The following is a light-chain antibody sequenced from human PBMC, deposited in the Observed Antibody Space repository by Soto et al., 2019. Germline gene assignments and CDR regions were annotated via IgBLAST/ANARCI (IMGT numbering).Light chain of an antibody. Sequence: EIVLTQSPGTLSLSPGERATLSCRASQSVSSSYLAWYQQKPGQAPRLLIYGASGRATGIPDRFSGSGSGTDFTLTISRREPEDFAVYYCQQYGSSSLTFGGGTKVEIK. V-gene: IGKV3-20*01. CDR2: GAS. J-gene: IGKJ4*01. CDR1: QSVSSSY. CDR3: QQYGSSSLT.